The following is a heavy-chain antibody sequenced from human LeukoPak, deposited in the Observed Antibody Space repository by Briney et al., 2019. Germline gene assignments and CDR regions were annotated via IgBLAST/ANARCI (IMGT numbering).Heavy chain of an antibody. J-gene: IGHJ6*02. Sequence: SETLSLTCAVYGGSFSGYYWSWIRQPPGKGLEWIGEINHSGSTNYNPSLKSRVTISVDTSKNQFSQKLSSVTAADTAVYYCASLIVVVPAAKIYGMDVWGQGTTVTVSS. CDR2: INHSGST. CDR3: ASLIVVVPAAKIYGMDV. D-gene: IGHD2-2*01. CDR1: GGSFSGYY. V-gene: IGHV4-34*01.